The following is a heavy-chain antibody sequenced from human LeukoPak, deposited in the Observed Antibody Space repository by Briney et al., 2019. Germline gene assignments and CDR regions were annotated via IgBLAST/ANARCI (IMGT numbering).Heavy chain of an antibody. Sequence: PGGSLRLSCAVSGFTFSSYSMNWVRQAPGKGLEWVSYISSSSNTIYYADSVKGRFTISRDNAKNSLYLQMNSLRAEDTAVYYCARVGIQLCVDYWGQGTLVTVSS. J-gene: IGHJ4*02. D-gene: IGHD5-18*01. CDR1: GFTFSSYS. V-gene: IGHV3-48*01. CDR2: ISSSSNTI. CDR3: ARVGIQLCVDY.